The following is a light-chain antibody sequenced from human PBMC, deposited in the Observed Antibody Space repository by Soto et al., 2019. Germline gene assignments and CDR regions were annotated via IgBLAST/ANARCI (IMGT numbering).Light chain of an antibody. CDR1: SSDVGRYNR. CDR3: SSYSTGSIVV. J-gene: IGLJ3*02. V-gene: IGLV2-18*02. Sequence: QSALTQPPSVSGSPGQSVTISCTGSSSDVGRYNRVSWYQQSPGTAPKLMISEDTYRASGVPDRFSGSKSGNTASLTISGIQAEDEADYYCSSYSTGSIVVFGGGTTLTVL. CDR2: EDT.